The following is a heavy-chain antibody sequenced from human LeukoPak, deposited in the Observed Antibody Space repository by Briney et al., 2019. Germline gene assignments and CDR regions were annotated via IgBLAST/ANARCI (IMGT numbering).Heavy chain of an antibody. CDR1: GYTFTSFD. V-gene: IGHV1-8*01. J-gene: IGHJ4*02. D-gene: IGHD3-10*01. Sequence: ASVKVSCKASGYTFTSFDVNWVRQAAGQGLEWMGWMNPNSGNTGYAQKFQGRVTMTRNISISTAYMELSSLKSEDTAVYFCARGAGYGSGGRDYWGQGTLVTVSS. CDR2: MNPNSGNT. CDR3: ARGAGYGSGGRDY.